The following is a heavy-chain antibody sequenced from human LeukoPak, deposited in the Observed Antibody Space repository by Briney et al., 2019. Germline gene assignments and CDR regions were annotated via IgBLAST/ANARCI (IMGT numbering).Heavy chain of an antibody. V-gene: IGHV3-11*01. J-gene: IGHJ6*03. CDR1: GFTFSDYY. CDR3: ARLVVVAATGGYYMDV. D-gene: IGHD2-15*01. CDR2: ISSSGSTI. Sequence: GSLRLSCAASGFTFSDYYMSWIRQAPGKGLEWVSYISSSGSTIYYADSVKGRFTISRDNAKNSLYLQMNSLRAEDTAVYYCARLVVVAATGGYYMDVWGKGTTVTVSS.